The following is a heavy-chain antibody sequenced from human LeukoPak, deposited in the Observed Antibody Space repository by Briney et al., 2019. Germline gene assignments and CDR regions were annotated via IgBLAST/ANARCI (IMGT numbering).Heavy chain of an antibody. CDR3: ARERPYCGGDCYLLDY. Sequence: GGSLRLSCAASGFTFSSYSMNWVRQAPGKGLEWVSSISSSSYIYYADSVKGRFAISRDNAKNSLYLQMNSLRAEDTAVYYCARERPYCGGDCYLLDYWGQGTLVTVSS. CDR2: ISSSSYI. CDR1: GFTFSSYS. D-gene: IGHD2-21*02. V-gene: IGHV3-21*01. J-gene: IGHJ4*02.